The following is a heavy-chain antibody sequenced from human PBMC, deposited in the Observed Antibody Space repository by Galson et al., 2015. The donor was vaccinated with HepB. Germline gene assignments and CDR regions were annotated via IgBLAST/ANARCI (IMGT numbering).Heavy chain of an antibody. V-gene: IGHV1-69*04. D-gene: IGHD5-12*01. CDR1: GGTFSSYA. CDR2: IIPILDIA. Sequence: SVKVSCKASGGTFSSYAISWVRQAPGQGLEWMGRIIPILDIANYAQKFQGRVTITADKSTSTAYMELSSLRSEDTAVYYCARDPGEEAGDIVATIRGYWGQGTLVTVSS. J-gene: IGHJ4*02. CDR3: ARDPGEEAGDIVATIRGY.